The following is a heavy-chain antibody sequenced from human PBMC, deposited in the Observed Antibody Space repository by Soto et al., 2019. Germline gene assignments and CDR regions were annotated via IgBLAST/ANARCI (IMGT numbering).Heavy chain of an antibody. J-gene: IGHJ3*02. CDR1: GYTFSAYT. CDR2: INADSGNT. CDR3: ARDTETLGPRANDALDI. Sequence: QAQLVQSGAEMKKPGASVKVSCKATGYTFSAYTMNWVRQAPGQSLEWMGWINADSGNTKYSQNFQGRVSITRDTSASTVYMELTGLTSEDTAVYYCARDTETLGPRANDALDIWGQGTMVTVSS. D-gene: IGHD3-3*02. V-gene: IGHV1-3*01.